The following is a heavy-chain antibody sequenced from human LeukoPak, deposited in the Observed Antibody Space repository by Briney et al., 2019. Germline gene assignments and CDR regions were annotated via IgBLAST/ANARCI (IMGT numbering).Heavy chain of an antibody. Sequence: PSETPSLTCSVSGGSIASSSHYWGWIRQPPGKGLEWIGSVFRTGTTYYSASLKSRVSISVDTSKNDFALKLASVTAADTAMYFCARRVGFYGSGSLNYFDPWGQGILVSVSS. CDR2: VFRTGTT. V-gene: IGHV4-39*02. CDR1: GGSIASSSHY. J-gene: IGHJ5*01. D-gene: IGHD3-10*01. CDR3: ARRVGFYGSGSLNYFDP.